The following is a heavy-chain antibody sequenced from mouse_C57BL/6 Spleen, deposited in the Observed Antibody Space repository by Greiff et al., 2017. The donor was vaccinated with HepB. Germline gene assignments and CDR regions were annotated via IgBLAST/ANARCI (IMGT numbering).Heavy chain of an antibody. Sequence: QVQLKQSGPELVKPGASVKISCKASGYAFSSSWMNWVKQRPGKGLEWIGRIYPGDGDTNYNGKFKGKATLTADKSSSTAYMQLSSLTSEDSAVYFCAYGSSSYWYFDVWGTGTTVTVSS. V-gene: IGHV1-82*01. J-gene: IGHJ1*03. CDR1: GYAFSSSW. CDR2: IYPGDGDT. D-gene: IGHD1-1*01. CDR3: AYGSSSYWYFDV.